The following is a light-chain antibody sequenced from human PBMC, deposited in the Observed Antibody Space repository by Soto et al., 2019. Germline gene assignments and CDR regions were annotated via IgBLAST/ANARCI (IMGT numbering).Light chain of an antibody. Sequence: EVVMTQSPATLSVSPGERVALSCRANQTISNTLAWYQQKPGQAPRLLIYAASTRATGVPARFSGSGSGTEFTLTISSLQSEDFTIYYCQYYNNWLGTFGGGTNVDIK. CDR2: AAS. CDR3: QYYNNWLGT. J-gene: IGKJ4*01. CDR1: QTISNT. V-gene: IGKV3-15*01.